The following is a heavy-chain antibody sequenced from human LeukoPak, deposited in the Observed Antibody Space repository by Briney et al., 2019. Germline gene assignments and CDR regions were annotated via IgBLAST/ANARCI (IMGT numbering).Heavy chain of an antibody. CDR2: IHYGGST. V-gene: IGHV4-59*08. J-gene: IGHJ5*02. CDR3: GRLEPSGIYH. D-gene: IGHD1-14*01. CDR1: GGSISRYN. Sequence: PSETLSLTSVHPGGSISRYNCCSSRQPPGKGLEYIGYIHYGGSTNYNPSLKSRVTISVLTSKNQFSLKLTTLTAADTAVYYCGRLEPSGIYHWGQGTLVTVSS.